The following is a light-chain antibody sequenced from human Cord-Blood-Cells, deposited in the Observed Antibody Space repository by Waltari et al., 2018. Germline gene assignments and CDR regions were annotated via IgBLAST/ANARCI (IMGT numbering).Light chain of an antibody. Sequence: NFMLTQPHSVSGSPGKTVTISCTRSSGSIASNYVQWYQQRPGRSPTTVIYEDNQRPSGVPERFSGSIDSSSNSASLTISGLKTEDEADYYCQSYDSSNHWVFGGGTKLTVL. J-gene: IGLJ3*02. CDR1: SGSIASNY. CDR2: EDN. CDR3: QSYDSSNHWV. V-gene: IGLV6-57*01.